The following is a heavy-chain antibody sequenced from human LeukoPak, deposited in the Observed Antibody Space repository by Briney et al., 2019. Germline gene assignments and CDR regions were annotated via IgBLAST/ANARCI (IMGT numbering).Heavy chain of an antibody. V-gene: IGHV3-48*03. CDR2: ITGDGKTK. J-gene: IGHJ4*02. Sequence: GGSLRLSCAASGFSISTYEMNWVRQAPGKGLEWISYITGDGKTKYYAPSVKGRFTISRDNAKNSEYLQMSSLRAEDTAVYYCARDLSIDYWGQGTLVTVSS. CDR1: GFSISTYE. CDR3: ARDLSIDY.